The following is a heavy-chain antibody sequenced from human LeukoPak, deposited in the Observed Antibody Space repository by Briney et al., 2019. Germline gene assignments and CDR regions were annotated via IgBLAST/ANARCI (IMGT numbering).Heavy chain of an antibody. CDR1: GFTVSGNY. J-gene: IGHJ4*02. CDR3: ARAPSFDY. Sequence: PGGSLTLSCAASGFTVSGNYMNWVRQAPGKGLEWVSVIYSGGSTYYADSVKGLFTISRDNSKNTLYLQMNSLRAEDTAVYYCARAPSFDYWGQGTLVTVSS. V-gene: IGHV3-53*01. CDR2: IYSGGST.